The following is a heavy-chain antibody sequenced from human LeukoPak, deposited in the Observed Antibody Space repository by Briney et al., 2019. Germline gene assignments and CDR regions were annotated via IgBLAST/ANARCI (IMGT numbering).Heavy chain of an antibody. Sequence: SETLSLTCTVSGGSISTYYWNWIRQPPGKGLEWIGYIYHSGSTNYNPSLQSRVTISVDTSKNQFSLNLNSVTAADTAVYYCARGRATGRSGGDYWGQGTLVTVSS. J-gene: IGHJ4*02. CDR2: IYHSGST. CDR1: GGSISTYY. CDR3: ARGRATGRSGGDY. D-gene: IGHD3-9*01. V-gene: IGHV4-59*01.